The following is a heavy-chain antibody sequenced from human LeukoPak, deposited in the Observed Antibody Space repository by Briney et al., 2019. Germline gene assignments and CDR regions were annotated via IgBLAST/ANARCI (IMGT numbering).Heavy chain of an antibody. CDR2: IYTSGST. J-gene: IGHJ6*02. D-gene: IGHD3-10*01. CDR3: ARDTMVRGVRSFFNGMDV. CDR1: GGSISSYY. Sequence: SETLSLTCTVSGGSISSYYWNWVRQPAGKGLEWIGRIYTSGSTNYNPSLKNRLIMSSDTPKNQFSLKLSSVTAADTAVYYRARDTMVRGVRSFFNGMDVWGQGTTVTVSS. V-gene: IGHV4-4*07.